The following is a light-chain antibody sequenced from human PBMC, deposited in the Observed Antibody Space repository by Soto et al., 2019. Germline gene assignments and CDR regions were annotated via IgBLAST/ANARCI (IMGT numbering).Light chain of an antibody. CDR1: SSDIGRYDY. CDR3: SSFASSNTVV. Sequence: QSVLTQPASVSGSPGQSITISCTGTSSDIGRYDYVSWYQHHPGKAPKLMIYDVTNRPSGVSNRFSGSKSANTASLTISGLQAEDEADYYCSSFASSNTVVCGGGTKLTVL. CDR2: DVT. V-gene: IGLV2-14*03. J-gene: IGLJ2*01.